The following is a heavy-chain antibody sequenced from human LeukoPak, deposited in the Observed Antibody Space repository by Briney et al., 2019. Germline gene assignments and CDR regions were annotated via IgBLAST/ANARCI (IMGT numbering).Heavy chain of an antibody. Sequence: PGGSLPLSCAASGFTFSSYSMNWVRQAPGKGLEWVSSISSSSSYIYHADSVKGRFTISRDNAKNSLYLQMNSLRAEDTAVYYCARGGYYDFWSGPAQKYGMDVWGQGTTVTVSS. D-gene: IGHD3-3*01. CDR3: ARGGYYDFWSGPAQKYGMDV. V-gene: IGHV3-21*01. J-gene: IGHJ6*02. CDR2: ISSSSSYI. CDR1: GFTFSSYS.